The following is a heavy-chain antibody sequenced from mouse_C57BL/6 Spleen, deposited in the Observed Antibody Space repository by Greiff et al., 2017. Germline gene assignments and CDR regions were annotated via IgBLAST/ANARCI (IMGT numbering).Heavy chain of an antibody. CDR2: IRSKSSNYAT. CDR3: VRDRGYYGSSYVGAMDY. D-gene: IGHD1-1*01. V-gene: IGHV10-3*01. Sequence: EVQLVESGGGLVQPKGSLKLSCAASGFTFNTYAMHWVRQAPGKGLEWVARIRSKSSNYATYYADSVKDRFTISRDDSQSMLYLQMNNLKTEDTAMYYCVRDRGYYGSSYVGAMDYWGQGTSVTVSS. J-gene: IGHJ4*01. CDR1: GFTFNTYA.